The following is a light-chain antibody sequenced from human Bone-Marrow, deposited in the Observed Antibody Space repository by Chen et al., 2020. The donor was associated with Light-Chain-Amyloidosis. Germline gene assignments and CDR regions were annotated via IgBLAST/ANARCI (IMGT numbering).Light chain of an antibody. CDR2: EDY. CDR1: SGSIATNY. CDR3: QSYQGSSQGV. V-gene: IGLV6-57*01. Sequence: NFMLTQPHSVSESPGKTVIISCTRSSGSIATNYVQWYQQRPGSSPTTVIYEDYQRPSGVPDRFSGSIARSSNSASLTISGLKTEDEADYYCQSYQGSSQGVFGGGTQLTVL. J-gene: IGLJ3*02.